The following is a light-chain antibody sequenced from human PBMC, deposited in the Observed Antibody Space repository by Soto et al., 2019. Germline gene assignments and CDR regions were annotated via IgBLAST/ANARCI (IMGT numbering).Light chain of an antibody. CDR3: QQYNSYSYT. CDR2: DAS. CDR1: QSISSW. V-gene: IGKV1-5*01. J-gene: IGKJ2*01. Sequence: DIQMTQSPSTLSASVGDRVTITCRARQSISSWLAWYQQKPGKAPKLLIYDASSLESGVPSRFSGSGSGTEFTLTISSLQPDDSATYYCQQYNSYSYTFGPGTKLEIK.